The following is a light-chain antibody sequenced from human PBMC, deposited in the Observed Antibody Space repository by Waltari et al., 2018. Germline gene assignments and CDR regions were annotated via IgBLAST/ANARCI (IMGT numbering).Light chain of an antibody. CDR3: SSYTSSSTPYV. Sequence: QPALTQPPSESGSPGQSITLSCTGTSSDVGGYNYASWYQQHPGKAPKLMIYEVNNRPSGVSNRFSGSKSGNTASLTISGLQAEDEADYYCSSYTSSSTPYVFGTGTKVTVL. V-gene: IGLV2-14*01. CDR2: EVN. CDR1: SSDVGGYNY. J-gene: IGLJ1*01.